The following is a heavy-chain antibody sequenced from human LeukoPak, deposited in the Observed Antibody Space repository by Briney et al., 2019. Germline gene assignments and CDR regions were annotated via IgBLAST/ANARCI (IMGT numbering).Heavy chain of an antibody. CDR1: GGSISSYH. Sequence: SETLSLTCNVSGGSISSYHWSWIRQPPGKGLEWIGYIYSSGSTSYNPSLKSRVAISVDTSKNQFSLKLSSVTAADTAVYYCARRISGGSSDYWGQGTLVTVSS. V-gene: IGHV4-59*08. CDR3: ARRISGGSSDY. CDR2: IYSSGST. J-gene: IGHJ4*02. D-gene: IGHD2-15*01.